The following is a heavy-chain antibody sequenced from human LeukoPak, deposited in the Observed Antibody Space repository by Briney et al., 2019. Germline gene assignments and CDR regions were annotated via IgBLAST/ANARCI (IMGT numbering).Heavy chain of an antibody. CDR2: ISGSGGST. Sequence: GSLRLSCAASGFTFSSYAMSWVRQAPGKGLEGVSAISGSGGSTYYADSVKGRFTISRDNSKNTTYLQMNSLRGKDTAVYYCAKRVVDYWGQGTLVTVSS. J-gene: IGHJ4*02. CDR3: AKRVVDY. V-gene: IGHV3-23*01. D-gene: IGHD5/OR15-5a*01. CDR1: GFTFSSYA.